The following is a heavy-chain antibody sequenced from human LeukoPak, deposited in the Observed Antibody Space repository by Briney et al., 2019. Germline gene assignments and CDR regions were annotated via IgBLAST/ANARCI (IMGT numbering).Heavy chain of an antibody. Sequence: GGSLRLSCAASGFTFSTNAISWVRQSPGKGLEWFLTITGGGGGTYYAESVKGQFTIYRDNSKHTLYLEMNSLRAEDTVVYYCAKSLLVGPTVRPYFDYWGQGTLVTVSS. V-gene: IGHV3-23*01. CDR3: AKSLLVGPTVRPYFDY. D-gene: IGHD1-26*01. CDR2: ITGGGGGT. J-gene: IGHJ4*02. CDR1: GFTFSTNA.